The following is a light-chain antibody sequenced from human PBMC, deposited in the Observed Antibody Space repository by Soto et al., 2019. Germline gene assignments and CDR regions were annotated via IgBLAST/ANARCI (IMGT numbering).Light chain of an antibody. V-gene: IGKV3-20*01. CDR3: QQYGSSPPYT. CDR2: GAS. Sequence: EIGLTQSPGTLSLSPGERATLSCRASQSVSSSYLAWYQQKPGQAPRLLIYGASSRATGIPDRFRGSGSGTDFTLTNSILEPEDFAVYYCQQYGSSPPYTFGQGTKLEIK. CDR1: QSVSSSY. J-gene: IGKJ2*01.